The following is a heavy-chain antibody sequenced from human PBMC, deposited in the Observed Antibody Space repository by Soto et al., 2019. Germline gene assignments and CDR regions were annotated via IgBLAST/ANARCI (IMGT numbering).Heavy chain of an antibody. V-gene: IGHV1-3*01. CDR2: INAGNGNT. J-gene: IGHJ2*01. Sequence: QRLEWMGWINAGNGNTKYSQKFQGRVTITRDTSASTAYMELSSLRSEDTAVYYCACFFQADDCMRVLRSVSAFLLNRSFDL. CDR3: ACFFQADDCMRVLRSVSAFLLNRSFDL. D-gene: IGHD3-16*01.